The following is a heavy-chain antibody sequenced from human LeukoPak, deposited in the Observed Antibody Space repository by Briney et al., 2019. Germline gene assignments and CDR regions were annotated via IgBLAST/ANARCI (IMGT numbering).Heavy chain of an antibody. Sequence: SETLSLTCAVYGGSFSGYYWSWIRQPPGKGLEWIGEINHSGSTNYNPSLKSRVTISVDTSKNQFSLKLSSVTAADTAVYYCARGGYYYWGQGTLVTVSS. CDR1: GGSFSGYY. J-gene: IGHJ4*02. V-gene: IGHV4-34*01. CDR3: ARGGYYY. CDR2: INHSGST. D-gene: IGHD1-1*01.